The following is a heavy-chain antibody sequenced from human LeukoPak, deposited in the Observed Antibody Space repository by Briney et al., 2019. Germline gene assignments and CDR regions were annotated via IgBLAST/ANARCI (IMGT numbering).Heavy chain of an antibody. V-gene: IGHV4-34*01. CDR1: GWSFSGYY. CDR2: INHSGST. CDR3: SGGRLNIAARRYYYYYMDV. J-gene: IGHJ6*03. Sequence: SETLSLTCAVYGWSFSGYYWSWIRQPPGKGLEWIGEINHSGSTNYNPALKSRVTISVNTSNNQFLLKLSSWPAADPAVFYCSGGRLNIAARRYYYYYMDVWGKGNTVTVSS. D-gene: IGHD6-6*01.